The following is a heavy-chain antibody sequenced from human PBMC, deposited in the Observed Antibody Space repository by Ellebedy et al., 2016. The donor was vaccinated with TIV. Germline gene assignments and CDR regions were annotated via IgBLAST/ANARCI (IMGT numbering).Heavy chain of an antibody. V-gene: IGHV4-59*01. CDR3: ARVVWQQPVSYAFDI. D-gene: IGHD6-13*01. Sequence: MPGGSLRLSCTVSGGSISSYYWRWIRQPPGKGLEWIGYISYSGSTNYNPSLKSRVTISVDTSKNRFSLKLSSVTAADTAVYYCARVVWQQPVSYAFDIWGQGTMVTVSS. CDR1: GGSISSYY. CDR2: ISYSGST. J-gene: IGHJ3*02.